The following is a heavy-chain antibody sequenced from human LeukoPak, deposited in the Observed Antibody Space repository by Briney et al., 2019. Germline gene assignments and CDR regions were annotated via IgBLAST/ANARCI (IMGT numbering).Heavy chain of an antibody. CDR2: ISGSGGST. CDR3: AKDRDMGDAFDI. D-gene: IGHD3-9*01. Sequence: GGSLRLSCAASGFTFSSSAMSWVRQAPGKGLEWVSAISGSGGSTYYADSVKGRFTISRDNSKNTLYLQMNSLRAEDTAVYYCAKDRDMGDAFDIWGQGTMVTVSS. V-gene: IGHV3-23*01. J-gene: IGHJ3*02. CDR1: GFTFSSSA.